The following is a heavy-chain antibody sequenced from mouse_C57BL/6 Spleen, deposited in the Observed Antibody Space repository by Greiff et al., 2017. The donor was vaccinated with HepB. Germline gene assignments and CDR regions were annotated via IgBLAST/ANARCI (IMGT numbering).Heavy chain of an antibody. J-gene: IGHJ1*03. V-gene: IGHV1-52*01. CDR3: ASDYYGSSSWYFDV. D-gene: IGHD1-1*01. CDR1: GYTFTSYW. Sequence: VQLQQPGAELVRPGSSVKLSCKASGYTFTSYWMHWVKQRPIQGLEWIGNIDPSDSETHYNQKFKDKATLTVDKSSSTAYMQLSSLTSEDSAVYYCASDYYGSSSWYFDVWGTGTTVTVSS. CDR2: IDPSDSET.